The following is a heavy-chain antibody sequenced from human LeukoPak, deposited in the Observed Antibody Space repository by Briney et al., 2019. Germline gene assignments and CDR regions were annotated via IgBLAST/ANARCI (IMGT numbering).Heavy chain of an antibody. Sequence: SETLSLTCAVYGASFSGYYWSWIRQPPGKGLEWIGYIYYSGSTNYNPSLKSRVTISVDTSKNQFSLKLSSVTAADTAVYYCARGPGPYYYYYMDVWGKGTTVTVSS. CDR2: IYYSGST. J-gene: IGHJ6*03. CDR3: ARGPGPYYYYYMDV. CDR1: GASFSGYY. V-gene: IGHV4-59*12.